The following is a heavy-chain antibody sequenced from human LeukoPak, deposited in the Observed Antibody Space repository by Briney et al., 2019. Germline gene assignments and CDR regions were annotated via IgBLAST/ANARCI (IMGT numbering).Heavy chain of an antibody. J-gene: IGHJ4*02. CDR3: ARGIAVAGSDY. CDR1: GXSISSYY. V-gene: IGHV4-59*01. Sequence: SETLSLTCTVSGXSISSYYRSWIRQPPGKGLEWIGYIYYSGSTNYNPSLKSRVTISVDTSKNQFSLKLSSVTAADTAVYYCARGIAVAGSDYWGQGTLVTVSS. CDR2: IYYSGST. D-gene: IGHD6-19*01.